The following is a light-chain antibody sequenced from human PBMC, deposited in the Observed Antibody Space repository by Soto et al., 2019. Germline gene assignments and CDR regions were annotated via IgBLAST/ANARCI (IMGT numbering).Light chain of an antibody. V-gene: IGKV3-20*01. J-gene: IGKJ4*01. CDR1: QSVSSSQ. CDR2: AAS. Sequence: EVVLTQSPGTLSLSPGERATHSCRASQSVSSSQLTWFQQKPGQAPRLLIYAASNRAAGIPDRFSGSGSGTDFTLTISRLEPEDFAVYYYQQYCSAPFTFGGGTKVEIK. CDR3: QQYCSAPFT.